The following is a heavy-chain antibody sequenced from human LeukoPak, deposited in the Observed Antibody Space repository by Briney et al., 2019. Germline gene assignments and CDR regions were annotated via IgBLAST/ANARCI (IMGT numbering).Heavy chain of an antibody. J-gene: IGHJ6*02. V-gene: IGHV3-33*01. CDR3: ARDWSREREIGGMDV. Sequence: SGGSLRLSCASSEFTFSEHVMHWVRQAPGKGLEWVAVIWYDGSDKYYADSVRGRFTISRDNSEKILYLQMNSLRAEDTAVYYCARDWSREREIGGMDVWGQGTTVTVSS. CDR1: EFTFSEHV. CDR2: IWYDGSDK. D-gene: IGHD3-10*01.